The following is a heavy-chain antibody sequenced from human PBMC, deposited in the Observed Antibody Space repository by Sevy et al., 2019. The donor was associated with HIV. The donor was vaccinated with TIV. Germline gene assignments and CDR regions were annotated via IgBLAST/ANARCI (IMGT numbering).Heavy chain of an antibody. CDR3: AKDHGGTGLVSAFDM. CDR2: ISGGGGSS. V-gene: IGHV3-23*01. D-gene: IGHD5-18*01. CDR1: GFTFSSFA. J-gene: IGHJ3*02. Sequence: GGSLRLSCAASGFTFSSFAMSWVRQAPGKGLEWVSDISGGGGSSHYADSVEGRFTISRDNSKNTLYLQMKGLRAEDTAVYYCAKDHGGTGLVSAFDMWGQGTMVTVSS.